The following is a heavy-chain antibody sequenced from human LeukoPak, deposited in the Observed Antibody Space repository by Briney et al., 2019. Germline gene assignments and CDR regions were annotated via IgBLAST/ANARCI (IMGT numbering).Heavy chain of an antibody. V-gene: IGHV1-8*01. D-gene: IGHD3-10*01. CDR1: GYTFTSYD. J-gene: IGHJ5*02. Sequence: ASVKVSCKASGYTFTSYDINWVRQATGQGLEWMGWMNPNSGNTGYAQKFQGRVTMTRNTSITTAYMELNSLRPEDTAVYYCARDMPTLWLGEVLFNWCDPWGQGTLVTVSS. CDR2: MNPNSGNT. CDR3: ARDMPTLWLGEVLFNWCDP.